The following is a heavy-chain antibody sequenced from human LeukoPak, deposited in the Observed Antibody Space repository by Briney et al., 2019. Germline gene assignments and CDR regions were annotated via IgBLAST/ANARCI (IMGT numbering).Heavy chain of an antibody. Sequence: ASVKVSCKASGYTFTSYGINWVRQATGQGLEWMGWMNPNSGNTGYAQKFQGRVTMTRNTSISTAYMELSSLRSEDTAVYYCARQYSYGFSGLYYYYYMDVWGKGTTVTVSS. V-gene: IGHV1-8*01. CDR3: ARQYSYGFSGLYYYYYMDV. J-gene: IGHJ6*03. D-gene: IGHD5-18*01. CDR1: GYTFTSYG. CDR2: MNPNSGNT.